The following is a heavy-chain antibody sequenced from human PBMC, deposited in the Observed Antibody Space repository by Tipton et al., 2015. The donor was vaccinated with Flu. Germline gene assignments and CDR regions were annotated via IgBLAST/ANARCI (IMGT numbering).Heavy chain of an antibody. Sequence: TLSLTCSVSGSSIGSSYYWGWIRQPPGKGLEWIATIHRYGTTYYNPSLKSRVTISIDTSKNQFSLEMRSVTAADMAVYYCARAPIAVADFHHYGVDVWGQGTTVTVSS. CDR2: IHRYGTT. J-gene: IGHJ6*02. CDR3: ARAPIAVADFHHYGVDV. D-gene: IGHD6-19*01. CDR1: GSSIGSSYY. V-gene: IGHV4-38-2*01.